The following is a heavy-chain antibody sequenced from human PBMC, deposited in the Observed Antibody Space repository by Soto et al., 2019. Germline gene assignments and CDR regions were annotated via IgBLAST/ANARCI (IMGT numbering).Heavy chain of an antibody. Sequence: ASVKVSCKASGYTFSGFYMHWVRQAPGQGLEWMGWINPNSGGTKSAEKFQGRVTMTRDTSISTAYMELSRLTSDDTAVYYCASAAVTGTAGLDFWGQGTQVTGSS. D-gene: IGHD6-19*01. CDR2: INPNSGGT. J-gene: IGHJ4*02. CDR1: GYTFSGFY. CDR3: ASAAVTGTAGLDF. V-gene: IGHV1-2*02.